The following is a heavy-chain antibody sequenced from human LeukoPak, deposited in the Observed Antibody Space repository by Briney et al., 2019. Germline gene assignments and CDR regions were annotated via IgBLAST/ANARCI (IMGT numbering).Heavy chain of an antibody. Sequence: GGSLRLSCAASGFTVITNDMTWVCQAPGKGLEWVSVLYSDGNTKYADSAQGRFTISRDNSKNTLYLEMNSLSPDDTAVYYCARGVEPLAANTLAYWGQGTLVTVSS. CDR3: ARGVEPLAANTLAY. CDR1: GFTVITND. D-gene: IGHD1-14*01. CDR2: LYSDGNT. V-gene: IGHV3-53*01. J-gene: IGHJ4*02.